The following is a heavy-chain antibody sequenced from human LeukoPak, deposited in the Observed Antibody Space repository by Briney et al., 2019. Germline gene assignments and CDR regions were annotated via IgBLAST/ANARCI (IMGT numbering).Heavy chain of an antibody. J-gene: IGHJ4*02. V-gene: IGHV3-30*18. CDR2: ISYDGSNK. Sequence: PGRSLRLSCAASGFTFSSYGMHWVRQAPGKGLEWVAVISYDGSNKYYADSVKGRFTISRDNSKNTLYLQTNSLRAEDTAVYYCAKVSSSWYDYFDYRGQGTLVTVSS. CDR3: AKVSSSWYDYFDY. D-gene: IGHD6-13*01. CDR1: GFTFSSYG.